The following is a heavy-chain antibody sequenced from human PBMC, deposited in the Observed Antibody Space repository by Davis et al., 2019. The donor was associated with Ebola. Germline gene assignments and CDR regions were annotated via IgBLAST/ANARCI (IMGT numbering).Heavy chain of an antibody. J-gene: IGHJ4*02. Sequence: SGPTLVKPTQTLTLTCTFSGFSLTTPGMTVNWIRQPSGKALEWLARIDWDDDKYYSTSLMTRLTISKDSSKNQVVLTMTNMDPVDTATYFCARTRVGTTSDFDYWGQGTLVTVSS. CDR3: ARTRVGTTSDFDY. D-gene: IGHD1-1*01. CDR1: GFSLTTPGMT. CDR2: IDWDDDK. V-gene: IGHV2-70*11.